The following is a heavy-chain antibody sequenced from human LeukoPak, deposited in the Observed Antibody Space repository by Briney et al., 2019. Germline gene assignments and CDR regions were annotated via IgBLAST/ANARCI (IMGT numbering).Heavy chain of an antibody. CDR2: IRYDGSIK. J-gene: IGHJ3*02. D-gene: IGHD6-13*01. Sequence: PGGSLRLSCAASGFTFSNYGMHWVRQAPGKGLEWVAFIRYDGSIKYHADSVKGRFTTSRDNSKNTLYLQMNSLRAEDTAVYYCARDPRQLVPSSDDAFDIWGQGTMVTVSS. CDR3: ARDPRQLVPSSDDAFDI. V-gene: IGHV3-30*02. CDR1: GFTFSNYG.